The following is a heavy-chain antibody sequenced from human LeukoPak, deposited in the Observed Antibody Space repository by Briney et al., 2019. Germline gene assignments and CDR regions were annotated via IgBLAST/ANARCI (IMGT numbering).Heavy chain of an antibody. J-gene: IGHJ4*02. CDR2: INPNSGGT. Sequence: ASVKVSCKASGYTFTGYYMHWVRQAPGQGLEWMGWINPNSGGTNYAQKFQGRVTMTRDMSTSTVYMELSSLRSEDTAVYYCARGTRGYDATLIDYWGQGTLVTVSS. CDR3: ARGTRGYDATLIDY. D-gene: IGHD5-12*01. V-gene: IGHV1-2*02. CDR1: GYTFTGYY.